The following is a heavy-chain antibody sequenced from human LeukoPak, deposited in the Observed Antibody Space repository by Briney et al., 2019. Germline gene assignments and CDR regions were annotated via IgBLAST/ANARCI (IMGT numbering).Heavy chain of an antibody. CDR2: INHSGST. CDR3: ARGHLFHSSSWYRLWFDP. D-gene: IGHD6-13*01. J-gene: IGHJ5*02. CDR1: GGSFSGYY. V-gene: IGHV4-34*01. Sequence: SETLSLTCAVYGGSFSGYYWSWIRQPPGKGLQWIGEINHSGSTNYNPSLKSRVTISVDTSKNQFSLKLSSVTAADTAVYYCARGHLFHSSSWYRLWFDPWGQGTLVTVSS.